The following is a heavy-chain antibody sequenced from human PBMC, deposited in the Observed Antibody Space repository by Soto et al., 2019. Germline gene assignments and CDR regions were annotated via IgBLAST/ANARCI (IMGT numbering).Heavy chain of an antibody. CDR2: IYYSGST. CDR3: ARQGTAGYIVRYFDY. V-gene: IGHV4-39*01. D-gene: IGHD2-8*01. CDR1: GGSISSSSYY. Sequence: QLQLQESGPGLVKPSETLSLTCTVSGGSISSSSYYWGWIRQPPGKGLEWIGSIYYSGSTYYNPSLKRRVTISVDTSKNQFSLKLSSVTAADTAVYYCARQGTAGYIVRYFDYWGQGTLVTVSS. J-gene: IGHJ4*02.